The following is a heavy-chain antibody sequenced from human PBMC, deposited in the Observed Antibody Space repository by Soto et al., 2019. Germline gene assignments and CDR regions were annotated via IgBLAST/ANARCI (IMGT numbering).Heavy chain of an antibody. CDR2: INHSGST. D-gene: IGHD1-1*01. J-gene: IGHJ4*02. Sequence: QVQLQQWGAGLLKPSETLSLTCAVYGGSFSGYYWSWIRQPPGKGLEWIGEINHSGSTNYNPSLRSRVIISVDTSKNQFSLKLSSVTAADTAVYYFASPEAATNLPGYWGQGTLVTVDS. V-gene: IGHV4-34*01. CDR1: GGSFSGYY. CDR3: ASPEAATNLPGY.